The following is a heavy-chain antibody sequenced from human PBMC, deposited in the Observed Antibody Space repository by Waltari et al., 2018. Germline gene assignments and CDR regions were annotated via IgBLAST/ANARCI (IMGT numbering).Heavy chain of an antibody. CDR1: GFTFDDYG. CDR3: ARDKWGPDY. Sequence: CAASGFTFDDYGMVWVRQAPGKGLEWVSGISWNGASTDYADSVKGRFTISRDKAKNSLYLQMNSLIAEDTALYHCARDKWGPDYWGQGTLVTVSS. J-gene: IGHJ4*02. V-gene: IGHV3-20*01. CDR2: ISWNGAST. D-gene: IGHD7-27*01.